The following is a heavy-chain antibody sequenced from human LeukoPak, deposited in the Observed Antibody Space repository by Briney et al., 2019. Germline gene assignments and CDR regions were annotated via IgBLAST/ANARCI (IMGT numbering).Heavy chain of an antibody. CDR2: INSDGSST. V-gene: IGHV3-74*01. CDR1: GFTFSSDW. CDR3: ARSGYSYGYSIYYYYYMDV. J-gene: IGHJ6*03. D-gene: IGHD5-18*01. Sequence: GGSLRLSCAASGFTFSSDWTHWVRQAPGKGLVWVSRINSDGSSTSYADSVKGRFTISRDNAKNTLYLQMNSLRAEDTAVYYCARSGYSYGYSIYYYYYMDVWGKGTTVTISS.